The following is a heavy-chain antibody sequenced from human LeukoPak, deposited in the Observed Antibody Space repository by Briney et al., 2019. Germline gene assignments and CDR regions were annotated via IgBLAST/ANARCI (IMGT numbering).Heavy chain of an antibody. Sequence: ASVKVSCKASGYTFTGYYMHWVRQAPGQGLEWMVWINPNSGGTNYAQKFQGWVTMTRDTSISTAYMELSGLRSDDTAVYYCARGGITGTTRGPTRLNDAFDIWGQGTMVTVSS. D-gene: IGHD1-20*01. CDR2: INPNSGGT. V-gene: IGHV1-2*04. CDR1: GYTFTGYY. J-gene: IGHJ3*02. CDR3: ARGGITGTTRGPTRLNDAFDI.